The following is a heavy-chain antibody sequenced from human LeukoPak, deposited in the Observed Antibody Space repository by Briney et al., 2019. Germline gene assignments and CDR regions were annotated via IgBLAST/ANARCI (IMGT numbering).Heavy chain of an antibody. Sequence: ASVKVSCKASGYTFTSYDINWVRQATGQGLEWMGWMNPNSGNTGYAQKFQGRVTMTRNTSISTAYMELSSLRSEDTAVYYCASGYSTEDAFDIWGQGTMVTVSS. D-gene: IGHD6-13*01. CDR3: ASGYSTEDAFDI. J-gene: IGHJ3*02. CDR2: MNPNSGNT. CDR1: GYTFTSYD. V-gene: IGHV1-8*01.